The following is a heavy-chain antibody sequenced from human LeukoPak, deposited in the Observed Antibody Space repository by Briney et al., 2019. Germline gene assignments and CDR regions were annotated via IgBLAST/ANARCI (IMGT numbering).Heavy chain of an antibody. CDR2: IYYGGST. J-gene: IGHJ6*03. CDR3: AASSSGWYATRVGPIYYYYYYMDV. V-gene: IGHV4-59*01. Sequence: SETLSLTCTVSGGSISSYYWSWIRQPPGKGLEWIGYIYYGGSTNYNPSLKSRVTISVDTSKNQFSLKLSSVTAADTAVYYCAASSSGWYATRVGPIYYYYYYMDVWGKGTTFTVSS. CDR1: GGSISSYY. D-gene: IGHD6-19*01.